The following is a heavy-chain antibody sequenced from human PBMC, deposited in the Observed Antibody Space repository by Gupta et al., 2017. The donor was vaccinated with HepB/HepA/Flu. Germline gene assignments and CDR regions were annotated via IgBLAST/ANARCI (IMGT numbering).Heavy chain of an antibody. Sequence: QVQLQQWGAGLLKPSETLSLTCAVSGASFSDYYWSWIRQPPGKGLEWIGEINHSGSTNYNPSLQSRVTISLDTSKNQFSLNLNSVTAADTAVYDGATGGGRAMAKIDYWGQGALGTVSS. CDR3: ATGGGRAMAKIDY. V-gene: IGHV4-34*01. J-gene: IGHJ4*02. D-gene: IGHD5-18*01. CDR1: GASFSDYY. CDR2: INHSGST.